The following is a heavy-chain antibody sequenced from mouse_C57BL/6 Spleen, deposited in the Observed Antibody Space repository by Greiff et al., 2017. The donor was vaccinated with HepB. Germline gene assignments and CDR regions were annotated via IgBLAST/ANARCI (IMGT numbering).Heavy chain of an antibody. V-gene: IGHV1-50*01. CDR1: GYTFTSYW. Sequence: VQLQESGAELVKPGASVKLSCKASGYTFTSYWMQWVKQRPGQGLEWIGEIDPSDSYTNYNQKFKGKATLTVDTSSSTAYMQLSSLTSEDSAVYYCARAYGSSYVWFAYWGQGTLVTVSA. J-gene: IGHJ3*01. D-gene: IGHD1-1*01. CDR2: IDPSDSYT. CDR3: ARAYGSSYVWFAY.